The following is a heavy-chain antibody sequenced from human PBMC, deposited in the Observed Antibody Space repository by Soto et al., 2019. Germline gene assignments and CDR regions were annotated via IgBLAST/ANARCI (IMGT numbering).Heavy chain of an antibody. CDR1: GYSISSSGW. D-gene: IGHD2-2*01. Sequence: TLSLTCAVSGYSISSSGWWVWVRQPPGKGLEWIGEIFHSGSTNYNPSLKSRATMSVDKSKNKFSLNLTSVTAADTALYYCARQAWTRLDCWGQGTLVTVSS. CDR3: ARQAWTRLDC. V-gene: IGHV4-4*02. J-gene: IGHJ4*02. CDR2: IFHSGST.